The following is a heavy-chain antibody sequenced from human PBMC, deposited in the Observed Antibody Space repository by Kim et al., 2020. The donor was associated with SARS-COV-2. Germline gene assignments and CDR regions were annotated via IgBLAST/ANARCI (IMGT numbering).Heavy chain of an antibody. CDR3: ARALLLWFEEGAFDI. V-gene: IGHV3-11*05. D-gene: IGHD3-10*01. CDR1: GFIFSDYY. J-gene: IGHJ3*02. CDR2: ISSSSSDT. Sequence: GGSLRLSCAASGFIFSDYYMNWIRQAPGKGLEWVSYISSSSSDTNYADSVKGRFTISRDNAKNSLYLQMNSLRAEDTAVYYCARALLLWFEEGAFDIWGQGTMVTVSS.